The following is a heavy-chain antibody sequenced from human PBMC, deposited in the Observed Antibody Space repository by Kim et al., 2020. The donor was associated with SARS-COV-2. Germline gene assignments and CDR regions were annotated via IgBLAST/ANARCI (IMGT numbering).Heavy chain of an antibody. Sequence: SVKVSCKASGGTFSSYAISWVRQAPGQGLEWMGGIIPIFGTANYAQKFQGRVTITADESTSTAYMELSSLRSEDTAVYYCARDKGDGYYPGASRWFDPWGQGTLVTVSS. D-gene: IGHD1-26*01. CDR3: ARDKGDGYYPGASRWFDP. V-gene: IGHV1-69*13. J-gene: IGHJ5*02. CDR1: GGTFSSYA. CDR2: IIPIFGTA.